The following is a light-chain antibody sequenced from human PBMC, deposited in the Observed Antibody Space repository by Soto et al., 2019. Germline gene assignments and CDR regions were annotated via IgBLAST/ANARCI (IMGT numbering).Light chain of an antibody. Sequence: EIVLTQSPATLSLSPGERAMLSCRASQSVSTFLAWFQQKPGQPPRLLIYNASNRTTGIPARFSGSGSGTDFTLTISSLEAEDFAVYYCQQRSNWPPITFGQGTKVDIK. CDR1: QSVSTF. V-gene: IGKV3-11*01. J-gene: IGKJ1*01. CDR3: QQRSNWPPIT. CDR2: NAS.